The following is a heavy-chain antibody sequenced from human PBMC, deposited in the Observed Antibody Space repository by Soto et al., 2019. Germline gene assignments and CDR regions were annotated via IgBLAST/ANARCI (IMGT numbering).Heavy chain of an antibody. D-gene: IGHD6-6*01. CDR3: AGVVYSSSSPRHIDY. V-gene: IGHV3-33*01. CDR1: GFTFSSYG. CDR2: IWYDGSNK. Sequence: GGSLRLSCAASGFTFSSYGMHWVRQAPGKGLEWVAVIWYDGSNKYYADSVKGRFTISRDNSKNTLYLQMNSLRAEDTAVYYCAGVVYSSSSPRHIDYWAQGTLVTVSS. J-gene: IGHJ4*02.